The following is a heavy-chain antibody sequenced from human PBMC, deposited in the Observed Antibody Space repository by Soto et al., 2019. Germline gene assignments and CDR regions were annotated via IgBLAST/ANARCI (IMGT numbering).Heavy chain of an antibody. CDR1: GDTFNFYT. D-gene: IGHD3-10*01. CDR2: IIPMLGMS. J-gene: IGHJ4*02. CDR3: ATNYGSGSTHFDN. V-gene: IGHV1-69*02. Sequence: QVQLVQSGAEVKTPGSSVKVSCTASGDTFNFYTLSWVRQAPGQGLEWMGRIIPMLGMSNYAQKFQGRVTXXXDQXTRTVYMVLSGLRSEDTALYYCATNYGSGSTHFDNWGQGTLVTVSS.